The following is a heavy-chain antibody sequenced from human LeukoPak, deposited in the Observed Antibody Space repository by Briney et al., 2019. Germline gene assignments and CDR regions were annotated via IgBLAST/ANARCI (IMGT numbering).Heavy chain of an antibody. Sequence: SETLSLTCTVSGGSISTYYWRWIRQPARKGLEWIGRIYTSGSTNYNPSLKSRVTMSVDTSKNQFSLKLSSVTAADTAVYYCAGGSSSDYYYYMDVWGKGTTVTVSS. D-gene: IGHD6-19*01. J-gene: IGHJ6*03. CDR2: IYTSGST. V-gene: IGHV4-4*07. CDR3: AGGSSSDYYYYMDV. CDR1: GGSISTYY.